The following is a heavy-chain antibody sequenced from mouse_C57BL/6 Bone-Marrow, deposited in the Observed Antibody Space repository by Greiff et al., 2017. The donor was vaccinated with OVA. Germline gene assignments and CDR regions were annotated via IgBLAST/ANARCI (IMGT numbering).Heavy chain of an antibody. CDR2: IDPSDSYT. J-gene: IGHJ1*03. Sequence: QVQLQQPGAELVKPGASVKLSCKASGYTFTSYWMQWVKQRPGQGLEWIGEIDPSDSYTNYNQKFKGKATLTVDTSSSTAYMQLSSLTSEDSAVYYCATCYWYFDVWGTGTTVTVSS. V-gene: IGHV1-50*01. CDR3: ATCYWYFDV. CDR1: GYTFTSYW.